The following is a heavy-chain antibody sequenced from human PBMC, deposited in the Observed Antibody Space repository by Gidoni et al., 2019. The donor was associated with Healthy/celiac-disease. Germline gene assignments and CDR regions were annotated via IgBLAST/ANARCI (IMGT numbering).Heavy chain of an antibody. V-gene: IGHV3-30*04. J-gene: IGHJ4*02. CDR2: ISYDGSNK. Sequence: QVQLVESGGGVVQPGRSLRLSCAASGLTFSSYAMHWVRQAPGKGLEWVAVISYDGSNKYYADSVKGRFTISRDNSKNTLYLQMNSLRAEDTAVYYCASDFGVVIPQYYFDYWGQGTLVTVSS. CDR1: GLTFSSYA. CDR3: ASDFGVVIPQYYFDY. D-gene: IGHD3-3*01.